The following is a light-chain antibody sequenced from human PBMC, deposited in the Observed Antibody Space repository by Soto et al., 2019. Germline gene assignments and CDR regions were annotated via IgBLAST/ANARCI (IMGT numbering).Light chain of an antibody. CDR3: CSYAGTYTPVV. CDR2: DVS. CDR1: SSDVGGYNY. Sequence: QSALTQPRSVSGSPGQSVTISCAGTSSDVGGYNYVSWYQRYPGKAPKLMISDVSKRTSGVPDRFSGSKSGNTASLTISGLQAEDEADYYCCSYAGTYTPVVFGGGTKVTVL. J-gene: IGLJ2*01. V-gene: IGLV2-11*01.